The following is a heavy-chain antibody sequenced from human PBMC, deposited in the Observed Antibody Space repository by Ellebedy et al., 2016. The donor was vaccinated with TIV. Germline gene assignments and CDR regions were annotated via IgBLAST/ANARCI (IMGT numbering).Heavy chain of an antibody. V-gene: IGHV3-30*18. CDR1: GFTFSSYG. Sequence: GESLKISXAASGFTFSSYGMHWVRQAPGKGLEWVAVISYDGSNKYYADSVKGRFTISRDNSKNTLYLQMNSLRAEDTAVYYCAKDSRYGSGPRAPGAFDIWGQGTMVTVSS. J-gene: IGHJ3*02. CDR3: AKDSRYGSGPRAPGAFDI. D-gene: IGHD3-10*01. CDR2: ISYDGSNK.